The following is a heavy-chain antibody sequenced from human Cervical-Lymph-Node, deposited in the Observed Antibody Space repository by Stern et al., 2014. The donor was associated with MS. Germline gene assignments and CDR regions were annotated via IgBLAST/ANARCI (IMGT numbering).Heavy chain of an antibody. J-gene: IGHJ6*02. D-gene: IGHD4-17*01. V-gene: IGHV1-69*01. CDR3: ASPLTATSVPFGYYGMDV. CDR2: IVPVFGKP. CDR1: GGTFSNSA. Sequence: QVQLGQSGAEVKKPGSSVKVSCKASGGTFSNSATSWVRQAPGQGLEWMGGIVPVFGKPNYAQKFQGRVTITADESTSTAYMDLSSLRSEDTAVYYCASPLTATSVPFGYYGMDVWGQGTTVTVS.